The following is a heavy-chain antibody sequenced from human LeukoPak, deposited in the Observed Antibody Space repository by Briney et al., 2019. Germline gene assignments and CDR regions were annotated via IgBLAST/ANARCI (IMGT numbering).Heavy chain of an antibody. V-gene: IGHV3-48*04. D-gene: IGHD2-21*02. Sequence: GGSLRLSCAASGFTFSSYNMNWIRQAPGKGLEWVSYISSSGSTIYYADSVKGRFTISRDNAKNSLYLQMNSLRAEDTAVYYCARVPCGGDCYYYFDYWGQGTLVTVSS. CDR1: GFTFSSYN. J-gene: IGHJ4*02. CDR3: ARVPCGGDCYYYFDY. CDR2: ISSSGSTI.